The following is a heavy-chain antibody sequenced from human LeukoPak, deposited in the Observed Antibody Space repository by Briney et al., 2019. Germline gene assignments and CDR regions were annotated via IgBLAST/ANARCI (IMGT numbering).Heavy chain of an antibody. D-gene: IGHD2-2*01. V-gene: IGHV3-30*18. CDR2: VSSDGSRE. J-gene: IGHJ6*02. Sequence: LGGSLRLSCAASGFSFSSYGMHWVRQAPGKGLKWVSFVSSDGSREYYGDSVKGRFTISRDNSKNTLFLQMNSLRAEDTAVYYCAKAGCSSTSCSTSPYYYYGMDVWGQGTTVTVSS. CDR1: GFSFSSYG. CDR3: AKAGCSSTSCSTSPYYYYGMDV.